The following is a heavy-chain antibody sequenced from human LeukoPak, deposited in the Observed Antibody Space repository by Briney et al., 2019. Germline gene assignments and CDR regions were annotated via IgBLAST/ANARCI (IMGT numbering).Heavy chain of an antibody. D-gene: IGHD3-22*01. CDR1: GFTYSNYA. V-gene: IGHV3-23*01. CDR3: AKGSTFYYDSSVYYFYIDV. Sequence: GGSLRLSCAASGFTYSNYAMSWVRQAPGKGLEWVSFISGSGVTTYYADSVKGQFIISRDNSRNTLYLQMDSLRSEDTAVYYCAKGSTFYYDSSVYYFYIDVWGKGTTVTVSS. J-gene: IGHJ6*03. CDR2: ISGSGVTT.